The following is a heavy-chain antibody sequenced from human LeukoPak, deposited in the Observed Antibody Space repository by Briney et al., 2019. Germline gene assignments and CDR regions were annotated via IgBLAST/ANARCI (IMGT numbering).Heavy chain of an antibody. Sequence: ASVKASRKASGYTFTSYGISWVRQAPGQGLEWMGWISGYNGYTHYANNHQGRVTMTTDTSTSTAYMELRSLRSDDTAVYYCARDEARYSSGYYPNWFDPWGQGTLVTVSS. J-gene: IGHJ5*02. CDR1: GYTFTSYG. V-gene: IGHV1-18*01. CDR2: ISGYNGYT. D-gene: IGHD3-22*01. CDR3: ARDEARYSSGYYPNWFDP.